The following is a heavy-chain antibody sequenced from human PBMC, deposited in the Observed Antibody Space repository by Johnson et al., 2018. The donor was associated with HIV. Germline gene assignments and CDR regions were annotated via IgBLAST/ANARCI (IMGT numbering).Heavy chain of an antibody. Sequence: VQLVESGGGVVQPGRSLRLSCAVSGFTFSSYWMHWVRQVAGKGLVWVARINSDGSRTNYADSVKGRFTISRDNSNNTLYLQMDSLRAEDTAVYYCAKALGELKRYDAFDIWGHGTMVTVSS. CDR3: AKALGELKRYDAFDI. CDR2: INSDGSRT. D-gene: IGHD3-10*01. CDR1: GFTFSSYW. V-gene: IGHV3-74*02. J-gene: IGHJ3*02.